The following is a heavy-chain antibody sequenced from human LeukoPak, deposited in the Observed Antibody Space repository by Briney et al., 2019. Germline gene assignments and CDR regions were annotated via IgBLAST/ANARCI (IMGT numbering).Heavy chain of an antibody. V-gene: IGHV3-11*01. CDR3: AREGIAAAGTVVDAFDI. Sequence: GGSLRLSCAASGFTFSDYYMSWIRQAPGKGLEWDSYISSSGSTIYYADSVKGRFTISRDNAKNSLYLQMNSLRAEDTAVYYCAREGIAAAGTVVDAFDIWGQGTMVTVSS. CDR2: ISSSGSTI. CDR1: GFTFSDYY. J-gene: IGHJ3*02. D-gene: IGHD6-13*01.